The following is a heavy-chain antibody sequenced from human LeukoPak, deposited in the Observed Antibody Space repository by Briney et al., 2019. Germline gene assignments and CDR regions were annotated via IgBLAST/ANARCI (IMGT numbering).Heavy chain of an antibody. CDR1: GFTFSSYA. V-gene: IGHV3-23*01. CDR3: ATVAGGRLDV. Sequence: PGGSLRLSCAASGFTFSSYAMSWVRQDPGKGLEWVSGISGSGGTTYYADSVKGRFTISRDNSKNTLYLQMNSLRAEDTAVYYCATVAGGRLDVRGKGTTVTVSS. CDR2: ISGSGGTT. D-gene: IGHD6-19*01. J-gene: IGHJ6*04.